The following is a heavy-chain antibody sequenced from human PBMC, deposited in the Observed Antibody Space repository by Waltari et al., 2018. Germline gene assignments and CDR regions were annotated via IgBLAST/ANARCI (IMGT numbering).Heavy chain of an antibody. CDR2: IKQDGSEK. D-gene: IGHD3-22*01. CDR1: GFTFSSYW. J-gene: IGHJ4*02. CDR3: ASGDGGDSPSDY. Sequence: EVQLVESGGGLVQPGGALSISCAASGFTFSSYWLRWVRQAPGKGLEWVANIKQDGSEKYYVDSVKGRFTISRDNAKNSLYLQMNSLRAEDTAVYYCASGDGGDSPSDYWGQGTLVTVSS. V-gene: IGHV3-7*01.